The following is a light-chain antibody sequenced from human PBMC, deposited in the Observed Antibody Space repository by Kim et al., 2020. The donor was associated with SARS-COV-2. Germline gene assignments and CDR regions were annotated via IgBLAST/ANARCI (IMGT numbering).Light chain of an antibody. CDR3: HSYDSSNQGV. J-gene: IGLJ2*01. V-gene: IGLV6-57*04. Sequence: NFMLTQPHSVSESPGKTVTISCTRSSGSIASNYVQWYQHRPGSAPTTLIYEDNQRPSGVPDRFSGCIYSSSNSASLTISGLNTEDEAYYYCHSYDSSNQGVFGGGTQLTVL. CDR2: EDN. CDR1: SGSIASNY.